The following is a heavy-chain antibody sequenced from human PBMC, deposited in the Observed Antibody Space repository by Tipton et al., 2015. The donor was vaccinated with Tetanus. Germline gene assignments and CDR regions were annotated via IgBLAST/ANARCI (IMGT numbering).Heavy chain of an antibody. D-gene: IGHD6-13*01. CDR1: GGSISSSSYY. J-gene: IGHJ4*02. CDR3: ASLAAAGTIDY. V-gene: IGHV4-39*01. CDR2: IYYSGST. Sequence: TLSLTCTVSGGSISSSSYYWGWIRQPPGKGLEWIGSIYYSGSTYYNPSLKSRVTISVDTSKNQFSLKLSSVTAADTAVYYCASLAAAGTIDYWGQGTLVTVSS.